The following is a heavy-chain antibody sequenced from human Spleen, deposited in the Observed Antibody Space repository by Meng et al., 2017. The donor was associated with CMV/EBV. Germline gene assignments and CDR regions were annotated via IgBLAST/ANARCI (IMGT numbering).Heavy chain of an antibody. CDR3: ARGSALNDH. J-gene: IGHJ4*02. V-gene: IGHV3-74*01. Sequence: LRRSCAASGFSFSSTWMQWVRQDPGMGLLWVAHINSDGSSTSYADSVKGRFTISRDNAKSTVYLQMDSMRAEDTAMYYCARGSALNDHWGQGTLVTVSS. D-gene: IGHD3-16*01. CDR2: INSDGSST. CDR1: GFSFSSTW.